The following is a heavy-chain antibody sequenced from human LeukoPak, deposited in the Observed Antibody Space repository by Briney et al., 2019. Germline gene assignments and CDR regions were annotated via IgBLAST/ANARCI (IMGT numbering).Heavy chain of an antibody. Sequence: GGSLRLSCAASGFTFSSYAMSWVRQAPGKGLEWVSAISGSGGSTYYADSVKGRFTISRDNSKNTLYLQMNSLRAEETAVYYCAKVYGSGSYYNPFDYWGQGTLVTVSS. CDR3: AKVYGSGSYYNPFDY. V-gene: IGHV3-23*01. D-gene: IGHD3-10*01. CDR2: ISGSGGST. J-gene: IGHJ4*02. CDR1: GFTFSSYA.